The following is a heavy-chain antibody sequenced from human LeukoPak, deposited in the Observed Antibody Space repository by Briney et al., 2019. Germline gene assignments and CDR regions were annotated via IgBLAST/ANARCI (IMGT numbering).Heavy chain of an antibody. CDR2: IKQDGSEK. J-gene: IGHJ6*02. Sequence: GGSLRLSCAASGFTFSSYAMSWVRQAPGKGLEWVANIKQDGSEKCYVDSVKGRFTISRDNAKNSLYLQMNSLRAEDTAVYYCARDRWELLSNSYHYCGLDVWGQGTTVTVSS. V-gene: IGHV3-7*01. CDR1: GFTFSSYA. CDR3: ARDRWELLSNSYHYCGLDV. D-gene: IGHD2-15*01.